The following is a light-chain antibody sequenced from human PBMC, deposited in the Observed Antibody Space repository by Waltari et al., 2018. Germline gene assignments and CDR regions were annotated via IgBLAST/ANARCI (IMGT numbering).Light chain of an antibody. J-gene: IGKJ4*01. CDR1: QTINNNF. CDR2: GAS. CDR3: QQYDGSILT. V-gene: IGKV3-20*01. Sequence: IVLTQSPDTLSFSQGQRATLSGRASQTINNNFLVWYQQKPGQAPRLLIHGASSRATGFPDRFSGSGSGTDFTLTISRLEPEDVAVYYCQQYDGSILTFGGGTKVEI.